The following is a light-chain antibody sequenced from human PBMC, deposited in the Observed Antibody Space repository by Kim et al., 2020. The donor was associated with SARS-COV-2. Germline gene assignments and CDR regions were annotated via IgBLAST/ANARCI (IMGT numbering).Light chain of an antibody. CDR2: DDS. CDR1: KIGSKS. Sequence: PGKQARITCGGNKIGSKSVHWYQQKPGQAPVLVVYDDSDRPSGIPERFSGSNAGNTATLTISRVEAGDEADYYCQVWDSSSDPVVFGGGTQLTVL. V-gene: IGLV3-21*03. CDR3: QVWDSSSDPVV. J-gene: IGLJ2*01.